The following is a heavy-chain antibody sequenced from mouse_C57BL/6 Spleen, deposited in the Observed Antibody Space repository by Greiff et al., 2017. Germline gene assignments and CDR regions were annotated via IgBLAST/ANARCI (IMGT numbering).Heavy chain of an antibody. V-gene: IGHV1-82*01. D-gene: IGHD2-4*01. CDR1: GYAFSSSW. CDR3: GSIGYYDYDGFAY. J-gene: IGHJ3*01. CDR2: IYPGDGDT. Sequence: QVQLQQSGPELVKPGASVKISCKASGYAFSSSWMNWVKQRPGKGLEWIGRIYPGDGDTNYNGKFKGKATLTADKSSSTAYMQLSSLTSEDSAVYFGGSIGYYDYDGFAYWGEGTVVTVSA.